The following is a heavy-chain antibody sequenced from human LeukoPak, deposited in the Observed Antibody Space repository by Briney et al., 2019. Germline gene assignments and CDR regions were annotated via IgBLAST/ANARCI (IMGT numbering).Heavy chain of an antibody. CDR3: ARTPIAARQIDY. CDR2: ISYDGSNK. J-gene: IGHJ4*02. CDR1: GFTFSSYA. Sequence: GSLRLSCAASGFTFSSYAMHWVRQAPGKGLEWVAVISYDGSNKYYADSVKGRFTISRDNSKNTLYLQMNSLRAEDTAVYYCARTPIAARQIDYWGQGTLVTVSS. V-gene: IGHV3-30-3*01. D-gene: IGHD6-6*01.